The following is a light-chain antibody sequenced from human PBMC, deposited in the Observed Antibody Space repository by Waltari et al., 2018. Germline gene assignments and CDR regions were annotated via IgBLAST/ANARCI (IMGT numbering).Light chain of an antibody. CDR2: EDN. CDR3: QSYDSTNGVV. Sequence: NFMLTQPHSVSESPGKTVTISCTRSSGSIASNYVQWYQQRPGSVPTAVMYEDNQRPSWFPDRFSGSIDRASNSASLTISGLKTEDEADYYCQSYDSTNGVVFGGGTKLTVL. CDR1: SGSIASNY. J-gene: IGLJ2*01. V-gene: IGLV6-57*04.